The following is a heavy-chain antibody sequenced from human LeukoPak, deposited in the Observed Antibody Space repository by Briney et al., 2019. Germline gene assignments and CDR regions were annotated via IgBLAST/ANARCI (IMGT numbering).Heavy chain of an antibody. CDR2: IYYSGST. Sequence: SETLSLSCTVSGGSVSSGSYYWSWIRQPPGKGLGWIGYIYYSGSTNYNPSLKSRVTISVDTSKNQFSLKLSSVTAADTAVYYCARRLSVAAGYFDYWGQGTLVTVSS. CDR3: ARRLSVAAGYFDY. CDR1: GGSVSSGSYY. J-gene: IGHJ4*02. D-gene: IGHD6-13*01. V-gene: IGHV4-61*01.